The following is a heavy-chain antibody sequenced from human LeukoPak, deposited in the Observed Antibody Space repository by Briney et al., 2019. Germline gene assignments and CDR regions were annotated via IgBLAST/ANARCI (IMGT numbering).Heavy chain of an antibody. D-gene: IGHD3-22*01. J-gene: IGHJ4*02. CDR1: GFSFSNAW. CDR3: TTAYYYDSSGYYSFGY. Sequence: GGSLRLSCAASGFSFSNAWMSWVRQAPGKGLEWVGRIKSKTDGGTTDYAAPVKGRFTISRDDSKNTLYLQMNSLKTEDTAVYYCTTAYYYDSSGYYSFGYWGQGTLVTVSS. V-gene: IGHV3-15*01. CDR2: IKSKTDGGTT.